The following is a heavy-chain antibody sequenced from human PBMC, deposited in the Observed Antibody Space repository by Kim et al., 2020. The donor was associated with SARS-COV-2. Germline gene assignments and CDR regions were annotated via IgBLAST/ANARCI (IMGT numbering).Heavy chain of an antibody. CDR3: ARDGSGPLYGSGSYYNDDAFDI. J-gene: IGHJ3*02. V-gene: IGHV3-48*02. Sequence: GGSLRLSCAASGFTFSSYSMNWVRQAPGKGLEWVSYISSSSSTIYYADSVKGRFTISRDNAKNSLYLQMNSLRDEDTAVYYCARDGSGPLYGSGSYYNDDAFDIWGQGTMVTVSS. CDR2: ISSSSSTI. D-gene: IGHD3-10*01. CDR1: GFTFSSYS.